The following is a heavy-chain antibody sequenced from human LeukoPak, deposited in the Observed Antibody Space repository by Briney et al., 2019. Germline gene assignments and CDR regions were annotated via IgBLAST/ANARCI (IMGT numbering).Heavy chain of an antibody. V-gene: IGHV1-46*01. Sequence: GASVKVSCKASGYTFTSYYMHWVRQAPGQGLEWMGIINPSGGSTSYAQKFQGRVTMTRDTSTSTVYMELSSLRSEDTAVYYRARDHIVVVVSATPYYYYGMDVWGQGTTVTVSS. CDR1: GYTFTSYY. D-gene: IGHD2-15*01. CDR2: INPSGGST. J-gene: IGHJ6*02. CDR3: ARDHIVVVVSATPYYYYGMDV.